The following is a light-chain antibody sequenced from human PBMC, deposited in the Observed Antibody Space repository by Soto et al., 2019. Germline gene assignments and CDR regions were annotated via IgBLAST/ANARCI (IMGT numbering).Light chain of an antibody. Sequence: DIQMTQSPSSLSASVGDRVSITCRASQSISTWLAWYQQQPGGAPRLLIYDASSLQSGVPSRFSCNGSGTEFTLTISSLQPDDFSSYYCQHYDNYPWTFGQGTKV. CDR1: QSISTW. V-gene: IGKV1-5*01. J-gene: IGKJ1*01. CDR3: QHYDNYPWT. CDR2: DAS.